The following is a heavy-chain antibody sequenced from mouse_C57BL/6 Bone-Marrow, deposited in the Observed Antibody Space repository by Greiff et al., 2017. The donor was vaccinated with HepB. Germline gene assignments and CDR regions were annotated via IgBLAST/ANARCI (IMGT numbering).Heavy chain of an antibody. J-gene: IGHJ4*01. CDR1: GYTFTSYW. V-gene: IGHV1-64*01. Sequence: LQQPGAELVKPGASVKLSCKASGYTFTSYWMHWVKQRPGQGLEWIGMIHPNSGSTNYNEKFKSKATLTVDKSSSTAYMQLSSLTSEDSAVYYCAREGDDGFLYAMDYWGQGTSVTVSS. CDR2: IHPNSGST. CDR3: AREGDDGFLYAMDY. D-gene: IGHD2-3*01.